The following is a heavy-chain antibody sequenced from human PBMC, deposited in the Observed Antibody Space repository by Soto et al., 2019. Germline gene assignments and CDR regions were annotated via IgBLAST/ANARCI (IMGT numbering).Heavy chain of an antibody. D-gene: IGHD3-10*01. J-gene: IGHJ4*02. Sequence: ASVKVSCKVSGYTLSKLSMYWVRQAPGKGLEWMGGFNPEQGETIYAQKFQGRVTMSEDTSTDTAYRELSSLRSDDTAIYYCAAHEGEYYGSGDRDNGGQETRVTVS. CDR1: GYTLSKLS. CDR2: FNPEQGET. CDR3: AAHEGEYYGSGDRDN. V-gene: IGHV1-24*01.